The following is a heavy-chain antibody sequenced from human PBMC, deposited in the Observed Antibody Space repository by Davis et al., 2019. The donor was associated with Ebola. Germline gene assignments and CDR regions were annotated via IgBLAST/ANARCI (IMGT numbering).Heavy chain of an antibody. CDR3: ARGVTGDFQH. V-gene: IGHV3-23*01. D-gene: IGHD2-8*02. Sequence: GGSLRLSCAASGFTFSSYAMSWVRQAPGKGLEWVSAISGSGHSTYYADSVKGRFTISSDDSKNTLYLQMNSLRGEDTAVYYCARGVTGDFQHWGQGTLVTVSS. CDR1: GFTFSSYA. CDR2: ISGSGHST. J-gene: IGHJ1*01.